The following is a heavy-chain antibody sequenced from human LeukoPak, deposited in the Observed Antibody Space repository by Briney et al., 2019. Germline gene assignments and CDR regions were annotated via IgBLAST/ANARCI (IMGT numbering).Heavy chain of an antibody. J-gene: IGHJ6*02. V-gene: IGHV3-30*18. CDR2: ISYDGSHE. CDR1: GFIFRGYV. Sequence: GGSLRLSCAASGFIFRGYVMHWVRQAPGKGLEWVAAISYDGSHEYYADSVKGRFTISRDNSKNTYLQMNSLRADDTAVYYCAKSLVDTAVYYYYGMDVWGQGTTVTVSS. D-gene: IGHD5-18*01. CDR3: AKSLVDTAVYYYYGMDV.